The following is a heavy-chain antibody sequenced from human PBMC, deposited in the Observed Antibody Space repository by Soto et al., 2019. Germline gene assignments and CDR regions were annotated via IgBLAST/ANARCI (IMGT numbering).Heavy chain of an antibody. V-gene: IGHV4-39*01. Sequence: QLQLQESGPGLVNPSETLSLTCTVSGGSISSSGYYWDWIRQFPGKGLEWIANIYYSGTTYFNPSLKSRVTISADRSKNQFSLKLNSVTAADTAVYYCARHASPNGLGFDYWGQGTLVTVSS. CDR1: GGSISSSGYY. CDR2: IYYSGTT. D-gene: IGHD3-16*01. CDR3: ARHASPNGLGFDY. J-gene: IGHJ4*02.